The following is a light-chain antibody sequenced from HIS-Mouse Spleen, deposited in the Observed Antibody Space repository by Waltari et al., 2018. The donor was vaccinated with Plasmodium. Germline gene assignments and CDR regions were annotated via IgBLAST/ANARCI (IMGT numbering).Light chain of an antibody. CDR1: QIVSSN. CDR3: QQYNNWSFT. Sequence: EIVMTQSPATLSVSPGERATLSCRASQIVSSNLALYQQKPGQAPRLLIYGASTRATGIPARFSGSGSGTEFTLTISSLQSEDFAVYYCQQYNNWSFTFGPGTKVDIK. CDR2: GAS. V-gene: IGKV3-15*01. J-gene: IGKJ3*01.